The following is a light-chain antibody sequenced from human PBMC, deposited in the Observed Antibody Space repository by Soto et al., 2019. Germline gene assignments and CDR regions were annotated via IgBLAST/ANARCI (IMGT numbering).Light chain of an antibody. CDR3: QQYGSSPLT. CDR2: DAS. CDR1: QSVSSY. J-gene: IGKJ1*01. V-gene: IGKV3-20*01. Sequence: EIVLTQSPATLCLSPGERATFSCRASQSVSSYLAWYQQKPGQAPRLLIYDASNRATGIPARFSGSGSGTDFTLTISRLDPEDFAVYYCQQYGSSPLTFGQGTKVDI.